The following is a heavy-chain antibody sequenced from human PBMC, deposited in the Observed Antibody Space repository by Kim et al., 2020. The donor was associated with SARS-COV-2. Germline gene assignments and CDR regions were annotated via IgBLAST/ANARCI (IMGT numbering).Heavy chain of an antibody. J-gene: IGHJ4*02. CDR1: GYTFINYD. CDR2: ITAGSGDT. Sequence: ASVKVSCKASGYTFINYDIHWVRQAPGQRLEWMGWITAGSGDTKYSQKFQGRATITRDTSASTAYLDLSSLTSEDTAVYYCARGIYGANYFDYWGQGTLVTVSS. CDR3: ARGIYGANYFDY. V-gene: IGHV1-3*01. D-gene: IGHD4-17*01.